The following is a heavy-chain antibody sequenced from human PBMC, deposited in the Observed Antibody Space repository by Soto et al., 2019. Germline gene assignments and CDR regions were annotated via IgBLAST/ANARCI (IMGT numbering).Heavy chain of an antibody. D-gene: IGHD3-10*01. Sequence: SGPTLVNPAQTLTLTCTFSGFSLITSGVGVGCIREPPGKALEWLALIYWNDDKRYSPSLKSRLTITKDTSKNQVVLTMTNMDPVDTATYYCAHRLYGSGSYYIPGFDPWGQGTLVTVSS. CDR1: GFSLITSGVG. J-gene: IGHJ5*02. CDR3: AHRLYGSGSYYIPGFDP. V-gene: IGHV2-5*01. CDR2: IYWNDDK.